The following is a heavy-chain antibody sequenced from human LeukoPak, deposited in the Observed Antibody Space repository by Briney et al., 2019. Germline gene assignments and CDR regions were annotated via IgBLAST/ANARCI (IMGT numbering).Heavy chain of an antibody. CDR3: ARATSRGYSGYEGNWFDS. J-gene: IGHJ5*01. D-gene: IGHD5-12*01. CDR2: IILIFGTA. CDR1: GCTFTSYA. V-gene: IGHV1-69*05. Sequence: SVKVSFKASGCTFTSYAISWGRLPPGPGIEWMGRIILIFGTATYAHTFQGRVTITTDESTSTAYMELSSLRSEDTAVYYCARATSRGYSGYEGNWFDSWGQGTLVTVSS.